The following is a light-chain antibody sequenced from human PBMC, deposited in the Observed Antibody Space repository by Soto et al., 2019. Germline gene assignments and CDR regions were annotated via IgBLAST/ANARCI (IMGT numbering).Light chain of an antibody. V-gene: IGLV2-11*01. J-gene: IGLJ3*02. Sequence: QSALTQPRSVSGSPGQSVTISCTGTSSDVGDYNYVSWYEQRPGKAPKVMIYDVSRRPSGVPDRFSGSKSGNTASLTISGLQAEDEADYYFCSYAGSYTWVFGGGTKLTVL. CDR1: SSDVGDYNY. CDR3: CSYAGSYTWV. CDR2: DVS.